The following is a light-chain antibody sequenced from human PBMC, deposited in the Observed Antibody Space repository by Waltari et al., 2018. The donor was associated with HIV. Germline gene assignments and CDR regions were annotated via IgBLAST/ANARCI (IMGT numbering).Light chain of an antibody. CDR1: RSDVGSYAY. Sequence: QSALTQPASVSGAPGQSITISCTGTRSDVGSYAYVSWYQQHPGKAPKLMIFEVSHRPSGVSDRFSGSKSGNTASLTISGLLADDEADYYCSSYTSTTTVIFGGGTKVTVL. V-gene: IGLV2-14*01. CDR3: SSYTSTTTVI. J-gene: IGLJ2*01. CDR2: EVS.